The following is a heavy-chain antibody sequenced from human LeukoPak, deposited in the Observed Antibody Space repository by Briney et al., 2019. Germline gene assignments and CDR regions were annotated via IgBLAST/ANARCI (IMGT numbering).Heavy chain of an antibody. J-gene: IGHJ4*02. CDR3: ARDVPDCTNGVCFDYFDY. D-gene: IGHD2-8*01. V-gene: IGHV3-30*03. CDR2: ISYDGSNK. CDR1: GFAFSDYG. Sequence: PGGSLRLSCVASGFAFSDYGMDWVRQAPGKGLEWVAVISYDGSNKYYADSVKGRFTISRDNSKNTLYLQMNSLRAEDTAVYYCARDVPDCTNGVCFDYFDYWGQGTLVTVSS.